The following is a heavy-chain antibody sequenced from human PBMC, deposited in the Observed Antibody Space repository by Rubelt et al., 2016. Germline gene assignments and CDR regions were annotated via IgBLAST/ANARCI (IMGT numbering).Heavy chain of an antibody. V-gene: IGHV4-34*01. CDR1: GGSFSDHH. Sequence: QVQLKQWGTGLLRPSETLSLTCAVYGGSFSDHHWSWIRQPPGQGLEWIGEISHSGRTTYNPSLKSRATVSVDTSKNQFSLKVTSLTAADTAVYFCATRLPTDYWSQGTPVTV. D-gene: IGHD2-15*01. CDR2: ISHSGRT. J-gene: IGHJ4*02. CDR3: ATRLPTDY.